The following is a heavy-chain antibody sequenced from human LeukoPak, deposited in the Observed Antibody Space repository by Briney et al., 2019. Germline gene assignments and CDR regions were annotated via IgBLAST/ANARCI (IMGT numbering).Heavy chain of an antibody. V-gene: IGHV3-11*01. CDR2: ISSSGSTI. CDR3: ARVTPYYYGSGPEGWFDP. D-gene: IGHD3-10*01. Sequence: GGSLRLSCAASGFTSSDYYMSWIRQAPGKGLEWVSYISSSGSTIYYADSVKGRFTISRDNARNSLYLQMNSLRAEDTAVYYCARVTPYYYGSGPEGWFDPWGQGTLVTVSS. CDR1: GFTSSDYY. J-gene: IGHJ5*02.